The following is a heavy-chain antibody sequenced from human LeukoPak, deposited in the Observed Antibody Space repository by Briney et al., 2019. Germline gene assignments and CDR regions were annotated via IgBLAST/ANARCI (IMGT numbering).Heavy chain of an antibody. J-gene: IGHJ5*01. V-gene: IGHV4-59*12. D-gene: IGHD3-10*01. CDR1: GGSISGYF. CDR2: IYSTGTT. CDR3: ARWYGSGTRNPWFDS. Sequence: SETLSLTCTVSGGSISGYFWSWIRQPPGEGLEWIGYIYSTGTTNYNPSLKDRVTISVDTSKNQFSLKMEFVTAADTAVYYCARWYGSGTRNPWFDSWGQGARVTVSS.